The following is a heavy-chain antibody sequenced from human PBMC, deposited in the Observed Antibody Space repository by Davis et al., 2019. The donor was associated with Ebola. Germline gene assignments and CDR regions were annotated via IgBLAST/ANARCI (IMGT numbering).Heavy chain of an antibody. J-gene: IGHJ6*04. CDR1: GDSISSRNW. Sequence: SETLSLTCGVSGDSISSRNWWSWVRQSPGKGLEWLGEIYHGGITNYNPSLKGRVTMSVDKSKNQFSLKVNSVTAADTAVYYCARVHIAYYEEIWGSYSGRNGMDVWGKGTMVTVSS. CDR2: IYHGGIT. D-gene: IGHD3-16*01. CDR3: ARVHIAYYEEIWGSYSGRNGMDV. V-gene: IGHV4-4*02.